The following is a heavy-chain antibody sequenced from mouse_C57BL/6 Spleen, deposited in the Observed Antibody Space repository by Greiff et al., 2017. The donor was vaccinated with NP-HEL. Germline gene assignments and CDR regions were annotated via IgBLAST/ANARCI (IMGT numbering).Heavy chain of an antibody. Sequence: QVQLQQPGAELVKPGASVKLSCKASGYTFTSYWMHWVKQRPGQGLEWIGMIHPNSGSTNYNEKFKSKATLTVDKSSSTAYMQLSSLTSEDSAVYYCAREAMVVATNFDVWGTGTTVTVSS. V-gene: IGHV1-64*01. CDR2: IHPNSGST. CDR1: GYTFTSYW. CDR3: AREAMVVATNFDV. J-gene: IGHJ1*03. D-gene: IGHD1-1*01.